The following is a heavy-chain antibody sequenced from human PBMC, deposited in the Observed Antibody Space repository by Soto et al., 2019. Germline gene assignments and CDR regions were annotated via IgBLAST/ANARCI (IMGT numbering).Heavy chain of an antibody. Sequence: GGAVMLSCASSGFTFISDFMIWVRQAPGKGLEWVANIKQDGSEKYYVDSVKGRFTISRDNAKNSLYLQMNSLRAEDTAVYYCARGSYFDNWGKGTLVTXYS. J-gene: IGHJ5*02. D-gene: IGHD3-16*01. V-gene: IGHV3-7*01. CDR2: IKQDGSEK. CDR1: GFTFISDF. CDR3: ARGSYFDN.